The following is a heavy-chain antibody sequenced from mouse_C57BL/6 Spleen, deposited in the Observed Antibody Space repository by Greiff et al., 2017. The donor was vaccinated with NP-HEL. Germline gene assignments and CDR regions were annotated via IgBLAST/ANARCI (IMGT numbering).Heavy chain of an antibody. Sequence: QVQLQQPGAELVRPGSSVKLSCKASGYTFTSYWMPWVKPRPIQGLEWIGNIDPSDSETHYNPKFKDKATLTVDKSSSTAYMQLSSLTSEDSAVYYCARSDYYGSSYGGYFDVWGTGTTVTVSS. CDR3: ARSDYYGSSYGGYFDV. CDR1: GYTFTSYW. CDR2: IDPSDSET. D-gene: IGHD1-1*01. J-gene: IGHJ1*03. V-gene: IGHV1-52*01.